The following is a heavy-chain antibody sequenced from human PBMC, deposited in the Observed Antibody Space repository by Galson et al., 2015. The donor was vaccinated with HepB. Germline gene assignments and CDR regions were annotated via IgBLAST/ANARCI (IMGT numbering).Heavy chain of an antibody. Sequence: SLRLSCAASGFTLNSYAMSWVRQAPGKGLEWVSEISGTGDNTYYADSVRGRFTVSRDNSRNTLYLQMSSLRTEDTARYYCARDGYNRVPFDYWGQGTLVAVSS. V-gene: IGHV3-23*01. CDR1: GFTLNSYA. D-gene: IGHD5-12*01. J-gene: IGHJ4*02. CDR2: ISGTGDNT. CDR3: ARDGYNRVPFDY.